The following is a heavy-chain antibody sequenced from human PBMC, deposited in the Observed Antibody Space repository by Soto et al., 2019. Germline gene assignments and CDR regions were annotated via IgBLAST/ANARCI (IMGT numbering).Heavy chain of an antibody. Sequence: SETLSLTCAVYGGSFSGYYWSWIRQPPGKGLEWIGEINHSGSTNYNPSLKSRVTISVDTSKNQFSLKLSSVTAADTAVYYCAGYGSGSYYNRYWGQGTLVTVSS. CDR3: AGYGSGSYYNRY. CDR2: INHSGST. D-gene: IGHD3-10*01. J-gene: IGHJ4*02. CDR1: GGSFSGYY. V-gene: IGHV4-34*01.